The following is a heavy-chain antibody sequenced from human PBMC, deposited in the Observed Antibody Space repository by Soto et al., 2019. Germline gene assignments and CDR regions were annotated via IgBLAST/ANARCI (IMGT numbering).Heavy chain of an antibody. D-gene: IGHD3-22*01. CDR2: VYYTGST. J-gene: IGHJ4*02. Sequence: ESLSLTCTVSGDSISTFYWGWMRQSPGKELEWIGYVYYTGSTNYNPSLKSRVTISVDRSKNQFSLKLTSANAADTAVYYCARGRTVRNYADDSSDYFYFFDYWGQGTPVTVSS. CDR3: ARGRTVRNYADDSSDYFYFFDY. CDR1: GDSISTFY. V-gene: IGHV4-59*01.